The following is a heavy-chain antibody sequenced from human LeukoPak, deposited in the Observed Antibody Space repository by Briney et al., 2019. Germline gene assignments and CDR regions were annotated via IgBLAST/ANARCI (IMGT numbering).Heavy chain of an antibody. CDR3: ARGGSYFDY. Sequence: SQTLSLTCAISGDSVPSNSAVWNWIRHSPSGGLEWVGRSYYRSKWYNDYAVSVKSRITINPDTYKNQFSLQLNSVTPEDTAVYYCARGGSYFDYWGQGTLVTVSS. V-gene: IGHV6-1*01. D-gene: IGHD1-26*01. J-gene: IGHJ4*02. CDR1: GDSVPSNSAV. CDR2: SYYRSKWYN.